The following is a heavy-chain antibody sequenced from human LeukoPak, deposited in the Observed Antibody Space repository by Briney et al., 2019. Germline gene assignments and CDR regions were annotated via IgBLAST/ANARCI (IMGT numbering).Heavy chain of an antibody. J-gene: IGHJ4*02. CDR2: IIPIFGTA. V-gene: IGHV1-69*05. Sequence: SVKVSCRASGGTFSSYAISWVRQAPGQGLEWMGRIIPIFGTANYAQKFQGRVTITTDESTSTAYMELSSLRSEDTAVYYCARGSVVVPAASSFIDYWGQGTLVTVSP. CDR3: ARGSVVVPAASSFIDY. CDR1: GGTFSSYA. D-gene: IGHD2-2*01.